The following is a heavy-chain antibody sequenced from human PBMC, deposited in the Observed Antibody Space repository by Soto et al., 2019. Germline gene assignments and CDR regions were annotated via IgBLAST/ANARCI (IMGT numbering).Heavy chain of an antibody. J-gene: IGHJ4*02. CDR2: IKQDGSER. Sequence: GGSLRLSCAASGFTFSSYWMSWVRQAPGKGLEWVANIKQDGSERYYVDSVKGRFTISRDNAKNSLYLQMNSLRAEDTAVYYCARVGGGYCSSTSCSDHFDYWGQGTLVTVSS. CDR3: ARVGGGYCSSTSCSDHFDY. D-gene: IGHD2-2*01. V-gene: IGHV3-7*01. CDR1: GFTFSSYW.